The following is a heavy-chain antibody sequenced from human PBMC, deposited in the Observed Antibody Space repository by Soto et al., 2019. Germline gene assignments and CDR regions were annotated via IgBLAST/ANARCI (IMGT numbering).Heavy chain of an antibody. D-gene: IGHD5-12*01. CDR1: GDIFTKYA. CDR3: ARRYSFAQGDGMDV. Sequence: QVHLVQSGAEVKKPGSSVKVSCAASGDIFTKYAITWVRQAPGQGLEWMGEIITMFGTTDYAPRFHGRLTITADESTGTGYMELRSLRSEDTAIYDCARRYSFAQGDGMDVWGQGTTVIVSS. J-gene: IGHJ6*02. V-gene: IGHV1-69*01. CDR2: IITMFGTT.